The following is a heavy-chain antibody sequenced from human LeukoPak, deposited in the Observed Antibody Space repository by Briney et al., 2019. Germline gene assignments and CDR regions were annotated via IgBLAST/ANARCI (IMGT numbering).Heavy chain of an antibody. J-gene: IGHJ4*02. CDR3: ARCAVAAAGDY. D-gene: IGHD6-13*01. CDR2: ISSSSSYI. CDR1: GFTFSSYS. V-gene: IGHV3-21*01. Sequence: GSLRLSCAAPGFTFSSYSMNWVRQAPGKGLEWVSSISSSSSYIYYADSVKGRFTIPRDNAKNSLYLQMNSLRAGDTAVYYCARCAVAAAGDYWGRGTLVTVSS.